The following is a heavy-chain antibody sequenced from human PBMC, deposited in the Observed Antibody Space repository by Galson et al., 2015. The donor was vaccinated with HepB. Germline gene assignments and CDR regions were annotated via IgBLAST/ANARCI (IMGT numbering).Heavy chain of an antibody. Sequence: SLRLSCAASGFGFDTHAMSWVRQAPGKGLEWISGISGNGDSTFYGDSVKGRFTVSRDNSKNILFLQMNSLRAEDTGLYFCAKGYGLFDAWGQGTTAIVSS. J-gene: IGHJ6*02. D-gene: IGHD5-18*01. CDR2: ISGNGDST. CDR1: GFGFDTHA. V-gene: IGHV3-23*01. CDR3: AKGYGLFDA.